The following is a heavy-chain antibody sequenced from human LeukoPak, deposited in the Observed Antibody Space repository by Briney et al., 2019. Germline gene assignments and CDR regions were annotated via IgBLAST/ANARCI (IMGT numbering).Heavy chain of an antibody. D-gene: IGHD1-7*01. CDR3: AREITGITID. J-gene: IGHJ4*02. CDR2: IIPILGTA. CDR1: GYTFTSYG. V-gene: IGHV1-69*13. Sequence: SVKVTCKASGYTFTSYGISWVRQAPGQGLEWMGGIIPILGTANYAQKFQGRVMITADESTSTAYMELSSLRSEDTAAYYCAREITGITIDWGQGTLVTVSS.